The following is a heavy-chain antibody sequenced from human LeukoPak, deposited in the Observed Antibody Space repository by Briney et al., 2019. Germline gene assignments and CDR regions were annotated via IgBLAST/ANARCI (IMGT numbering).Heavy chain of an antibody. CDR2: ISWDGGST. Sequence: GGSLRLSCAASGFTFDDYTMHWVRQAPGKGLEWVSLISWDGGSTYYADSVKGRFTISRDNSKNPLYLQMNSLRTEDTALYYCAKDKSPFGDYYFDYWGQGTLVTVSS. CDR1: GFTFDDYT. D-gene: IGHD3-10*01. V-gene: IGHV3-43*01. J-gene: IGHJ4*02. CDR3: AKDKSPFGDYYFDY.